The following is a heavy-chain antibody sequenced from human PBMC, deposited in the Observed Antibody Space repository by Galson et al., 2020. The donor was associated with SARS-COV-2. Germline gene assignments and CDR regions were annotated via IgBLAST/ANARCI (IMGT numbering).Heavy chain of an antibody. D-gene: IGHD2-21*02. Sequence: SETLSLTCTVSGASVSGSTYYWGWIRQPPGKGMEWIGTIYFTGMTYYSPSLRSRVTMSVETSKNQFSLKIPPVTAADTAVYYCVRLWNGGNSEVHDSWGQGTLVTVSS. CDR2: IYFTGMT. CDR3: VRLWNGGNSEVHDS. J-gene: IGHJ5*01. V-gene: IGHV4-39*01. CDR1: GASVSGSTYY.